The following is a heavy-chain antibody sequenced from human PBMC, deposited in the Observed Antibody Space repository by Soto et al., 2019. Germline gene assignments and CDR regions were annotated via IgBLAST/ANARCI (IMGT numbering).Heavy chain of an antibody. CDR3: ARAPSAMHIVAAYFDY. J-gene: IGHJ4*02. Sequence: PGGSLRLSCAASGFTFTSYWMGWVRQAPGKGLEWVANIRQDGSEKYYVDSVKGRFTISRDNAQNSLYLQMNSLRAEDTAVYHCARAPSAMHIVAAYFDYWGQGTLVTVSS. CDR2: IRQDGSEK. CDR1: GFTFTSYW. D-gene: IGHD6-13*01. V-gene: IGHV3-7*01.